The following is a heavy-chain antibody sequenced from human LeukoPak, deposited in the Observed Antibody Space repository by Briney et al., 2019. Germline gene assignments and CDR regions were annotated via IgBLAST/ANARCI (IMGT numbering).Heavy chain of an antibody. CDR1: GFIFSSYA. CDR3: ASALDTP. CDR2: ISYDGSNK. Sequence: GRSLRLSCAASGFIFSSYAMHWVRQAPGKGLEWVAVISYDGSNKYYADSVKGRFTISRDNSKNTLYLQMNSLRAEDTAVYYCASALDTPWGQGTLVTVSS. D-gene: IGHD3/OR15-3a*01. V-gene: IGHV3-30-3*02. J-gene: IGHJ5*02.